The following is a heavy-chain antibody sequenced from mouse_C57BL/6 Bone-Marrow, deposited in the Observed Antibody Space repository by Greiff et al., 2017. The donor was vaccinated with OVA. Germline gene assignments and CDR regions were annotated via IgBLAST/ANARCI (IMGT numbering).Heavy chain of an antibody. J-gene: IGHJ1*03. CDR1: GYTFTSYW. V-gene: IGHV1-55*01. Sequence: VQLQQSGAELVKPGASVKMSCKASGYTFTSYWITWVKQRPGQGLEWIGDIYPGSGSTNYNEKFKSKATLTVDTSSSTAYMQLSSLTSEDSAVYYCAREGLDGNYPYWYFDVWGTGTTVTVSS. CDR3: AREGLDGNYPYWYFDV. CDR2: IYPGSGST. D-gene: IGHD2-1*01.